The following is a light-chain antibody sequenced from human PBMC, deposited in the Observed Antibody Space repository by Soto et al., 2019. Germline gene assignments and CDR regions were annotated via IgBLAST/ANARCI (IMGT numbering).Light chain of an antibody. V-gene: IGKV3-11*01. Sequence: EIVLTQSPATLSLSPGERASLSCRASQSVNSYLAWYQQKPGQAPRLLIFDASNRATGIPARFSGSGFGTDFTLTISSLGPEDFAVYYCQQRSDWPLTFGGGTTVEI. CDR1: QSVNSY. J-gene: IGKJ4*01. CDR2: DAS. CDR3: QQRSDWPLT.